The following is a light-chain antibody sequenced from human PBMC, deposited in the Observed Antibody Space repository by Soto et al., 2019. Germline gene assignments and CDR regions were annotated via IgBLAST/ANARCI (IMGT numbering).Light chain of an antibody. Sequence: EIVLTQSPGTLSLSPGERATRSCRASQSVSSSFLAWYQQKPGQAPRLLIYGASSRATGIPDRFSGSGSGTDFTLTISRLEPEDVAVYYCQQYDSSPLTFGGGTKVEIK. J-gene: IGKJ4*01. CDR2: GAS. CDR1: QSVSSSF. V-gene: IGKV3-20*01. CDR3: QQYDSSPLT.